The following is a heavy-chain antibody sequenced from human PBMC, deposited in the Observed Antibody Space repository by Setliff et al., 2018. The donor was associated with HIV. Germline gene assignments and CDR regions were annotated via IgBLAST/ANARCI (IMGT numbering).Heavy chain of an antibody. CDR3: AKTFDYSQGSGSYWHHTRYFDS. J-gene: IGHJ4*02. Sequence: PGGSLRLSCAASGFTFSAYAMTRVRQAPGKGLEWVSATTSNGRTTDYAESVRGRFTISRDNSRHILYLQMTSLRAEDTAMYFCAKTFDYSQGSGSYWHHTRYFDSWGQGTLVTVSS. D-gene: IGHD3-10*01. CDR2: TTSNGRTT. CDR1: GFTFSAYA. V-gene: IGHV3-23*01.